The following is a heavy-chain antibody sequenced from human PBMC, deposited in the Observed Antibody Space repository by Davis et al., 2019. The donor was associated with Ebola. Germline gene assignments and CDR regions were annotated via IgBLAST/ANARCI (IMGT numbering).Heavy chain of an antibody. J-gene: IGHJ6*02. Sequence: MPSETLSLTCTVSGGSISSSSYYWGWIRQSPGKGLEWIGSIYHSGSTYYNPSLKSRVTISVDTSKNQFSLKLSSVTAADTAVYYCARDYYYYGMDVWGQGTTVTVSS. CDR1: GGSISSSSYY. V-gene: IGHV4-39*07. CDR3: ARDYYYYGMDV. CDR2: IYHSGST.